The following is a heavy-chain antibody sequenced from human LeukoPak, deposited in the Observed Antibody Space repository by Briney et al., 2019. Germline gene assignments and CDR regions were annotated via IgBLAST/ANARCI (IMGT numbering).Heavy chain of an antibody. J-gene: IGHJ4*02. V-gene: IGHV3-33*01. D-gene: IGHD4-23*01. Sequence: PGGSLRLSCAASGFTFSSYGMHWVRQAPGKGLEWVAVIWYDGSNKYYVDSVKGRFTISRGNSKNTLYLQMNSLRAEDTAVYYCARNGGLDYWGQGTLVTVSP. CDR3: ARNGGLDY. CDR2: IWYDGSNK. CDR1: GFTFSSYG.